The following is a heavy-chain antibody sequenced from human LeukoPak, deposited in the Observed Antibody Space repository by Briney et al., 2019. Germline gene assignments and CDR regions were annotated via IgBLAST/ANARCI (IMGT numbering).Heavy chain of an antibody. D-gene: IGHD1-26*01. CDR3: AREGVGATEWVRYFDY. CDR2: INPNSGGT. J-gene: IGHJ4*02. Sequence: ASVKVSCKASGYTFTGYYMHWVRQAPGQGLEWMGWINPNSGGTNYAQKFQGRVTMTRDTSISTAYMELSRLRSDDTAVYYCAREGVGATEWVRYFDYWGQGTLVTVSS. V-gene: IGHV1-2*02. CDR1: GYTFTGYY.